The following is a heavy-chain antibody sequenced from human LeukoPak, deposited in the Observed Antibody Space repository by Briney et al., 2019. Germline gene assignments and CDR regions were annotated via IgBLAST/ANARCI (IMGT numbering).Heavy chain of an antibody. CDR3: AKVPLALVGATYYFDY. CDR1: GFTFSSYG. V-gene: IGHV3-30*02. Sequence: GGSLRLSCAASGFTFSSYGMHWVRQAPGKGLEWVAFIRYDGSNKYYADSVKGRFTISRDNSKNTLYLQMNSLRAEDKAVCYCAKVPLALVGATYYFDYWGQGTLVTVSS. J-gene: IGHJ4*02. D-gene: IGHD1-26*01. CDR2: IRYDGSNK.